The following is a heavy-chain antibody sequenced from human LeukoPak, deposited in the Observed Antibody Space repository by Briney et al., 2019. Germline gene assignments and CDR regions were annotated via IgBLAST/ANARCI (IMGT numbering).Heavy chain of an antibody. V-gene: IGHV4-61*01. Sequence: KPSETLSLTCTVSGGSVSSGSYYWSWIRQPPGKGLEWIGYIYYSGSTNYNPSLKSRVTISVDTSKNQFSLKLSSVTAADTAVYYCARDRGTYYYGSGRPNAFDIWGQGTMVTVSS. J-gene: IGHJ3*02. D-gene: IGHD3-10*01. CDR2: IYYSGST. CDR3: ARDRGTYYYGSGRPNAFDI. CDR1: GGSVSSGSYY.